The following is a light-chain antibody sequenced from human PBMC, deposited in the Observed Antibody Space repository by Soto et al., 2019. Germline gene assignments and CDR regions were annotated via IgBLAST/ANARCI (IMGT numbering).Light chain of an antibody. V-gene: IGKV2D-29*02. CDR3: MQSTQLPPT. J-gene: IGKJ5*01. CDR1: QSLLHITGETF. Sequence: DVFMRQTPRSLQVAPGKPASISCKSSQSLLHITGETFLFWYLQKPGQSKQLLIYEVSTRVSGVPDRFSGSGSGTDFTLEISRVETDEVGIYYCMQSTQLPPTVGKGTRLEIK. CDR2: EVS.